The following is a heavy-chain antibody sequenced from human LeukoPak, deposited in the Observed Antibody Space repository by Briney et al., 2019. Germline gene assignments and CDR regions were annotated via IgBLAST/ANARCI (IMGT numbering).Heavy chain of an antibody. D-gene: IGHD3-22*01. CDR1: GGSFSGYY. J-gene: IGHJ5*02. CDR3: ARDGHAYYYDSSWYFVPSPKYNWFDP. CDR2: INHSGNT. Sequence: PSETLSLTCAVYGGSFSGYYWSWIRQPPGKGLEWIGEINHSGNTNYNPTLKSRVTISVDTSKNQFSLKLSSVTAADTAVYYCARDGHAYYYDSSWYFVPSPKYNWFDPWGQGTLVTVSS. V-gene: IGHV4-34*01.